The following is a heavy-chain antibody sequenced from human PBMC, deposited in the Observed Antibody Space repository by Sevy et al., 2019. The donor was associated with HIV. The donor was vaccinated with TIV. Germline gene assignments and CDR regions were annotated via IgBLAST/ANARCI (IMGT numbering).Heavy chain of an antibody. V-gene: IGHV3-74*01. CDR3: ARGSTSNY. D-gene: IGHD2-2*01. CDR1: GFTFSSYW. CDR2: INSDGSST. J-gene: IGHJ4*02. Sequence: GGSLRLSCAASGFTFSSYWMHWVRQVPGKGLVGVSRINSDGSSTSYANFVKGGFTISRDNAKNTLYLQMNSLRAEDTAVYYCARGSTSNYWGQGTLVTVSS.